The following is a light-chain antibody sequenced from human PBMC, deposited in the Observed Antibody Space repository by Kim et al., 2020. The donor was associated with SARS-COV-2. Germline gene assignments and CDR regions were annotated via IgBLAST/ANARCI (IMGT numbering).Light chain of an antibody. CDR2: WAS. CDR3: QQYYSTPYT. V-gene: IGKV4-1*01. CDR1: QNVLYSSNNKNY. Sequence: IVMTQSTDSLAVSLGERATINCKSSQNVLYSSNNKNYLAWYQQKPGQPPKLLIYWASTRESGVPDRFSGSGSGTDFTLTISSLQAEDVAVYYCQQYYSTPYTFGQGTKLEIK. J-gene: IGKJ2*01.